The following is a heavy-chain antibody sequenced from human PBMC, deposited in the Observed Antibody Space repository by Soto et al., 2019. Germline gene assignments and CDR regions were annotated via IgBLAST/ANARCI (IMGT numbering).Heavy chain of an antibody. CDR2: IYHSGST. CDR3: ARGQYYYDSSGYGPFDY. D-gene: IGHD3-22*01. Sequence: PSETLSLTCAVSGGSISSGGYSWSWIRQPPGKGLEWIGYIYHSGSTYYNPSLKSRVTISVDRSKNQFSLKLSSVTAADTAVYYCARGQYYYDSSGYGPFDYWGQGTLVTAPQ. CDR1: GGSISSGGYS. J-gene: IGHJ4*02. V-gene: IGHV4-30-2*01.